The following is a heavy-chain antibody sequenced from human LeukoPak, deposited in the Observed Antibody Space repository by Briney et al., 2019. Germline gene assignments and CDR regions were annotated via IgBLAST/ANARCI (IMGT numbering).Heavy chain of an antibody. CDR3: ARLPALMITFGGVKPYGY. D-gene: IGHD3-16*01. V-gene: IGHV4-34*01. Sequence: SETLSLTCAVYGGSFSGYYWSWIRQPPGKGLEWIGEINHSGSTNYNPSLKSRVTISVDTSKNQFSLKLSSVTAADTAVYYCARLPALMITFGGVKPYGYWGQGTLVTVSS. CDR2: INHSGST. CDR1: GGSFSGYY. J-gene: IGHJ4*02.